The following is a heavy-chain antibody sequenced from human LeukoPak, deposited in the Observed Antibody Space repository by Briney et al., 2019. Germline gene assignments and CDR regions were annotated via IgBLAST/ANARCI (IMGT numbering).Heavy chain of an antibody. CDR3: TTATKSGTYSRGY. Sequence: GGSLRLSCVVPGITVSNAWMSWVRQTPGKGPEWVGRIKSKSDGGTTDYAAPVKGRFTISRDDSKNTLYLQMNSLKTEDTAVYYCTTATKSGTYSRGYWGQGTLVTVSS. CDR1: GITVSNAW. J-gene: IGHJ4*02. CDR2: IKSKSDGGTT. D-gene: IGHD1-26*01. V-gene: IGHV3-15*01.